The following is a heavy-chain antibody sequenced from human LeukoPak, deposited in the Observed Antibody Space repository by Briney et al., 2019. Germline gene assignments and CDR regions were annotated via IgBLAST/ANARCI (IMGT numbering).Heavy chain of an antibody. J-gene: IGHJ4*02. CDR2: IYYGGST. CDR1: GGSISSSSYY. Sequence: SETLSLTCTVSGGSISSSSYYWGWIRQPPGKGLEWIRSIYYGGSTYYNPSLKSRVTISVDTSKNQFSLKLSAVTAADTAVYYCAQNSSGWYVDYWGQGTLVTVSS. CDR3: AQNSSGWYVDY. V-gene: IGHV4-39*01. D-gene: IGHD6-19*01.